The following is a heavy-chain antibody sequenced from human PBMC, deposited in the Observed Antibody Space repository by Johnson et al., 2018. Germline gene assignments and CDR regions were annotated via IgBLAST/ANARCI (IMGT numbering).Heavy chain of an antibody. D-gene: IGHD6-13*01. CDR1: GFTFSSYG. CDR3: ATIAAAGTDYGRDV. V-gene: IGHV3-NL1*01. J-gene: IGHJ6*02. CDR2: IYSCGST. Sequence: QVQLVESGGGVVQPGRSLRLSCAASGFTFSSYGMHWVRQAPGKGLEWVSVIYSCGSTYYADSVKGRFTISRDNSKNTLYLQMNSLRAEDTAVYYCATIAAAGTDYGRDVWGQGTTVTVSS.